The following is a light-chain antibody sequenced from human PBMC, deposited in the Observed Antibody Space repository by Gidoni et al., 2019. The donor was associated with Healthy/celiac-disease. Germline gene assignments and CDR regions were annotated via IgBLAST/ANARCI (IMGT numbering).Light chain of an antibody. CDR3: QQRSNWPRLT. CDR2: DAS. J-gene: IGKJ4*01. Sequence: VLTQSPATLSLSPGERATLSCRASQSVSSYLAWYQQKPGQAPRLLIYDASTRATGIPARFSGSGSGTDFTLTISSLEPEDFAVYYCQQRSNWPRLTFGGGTKVEIK. CDR1: QSVSSY. V-gene: IGKV3-11*01.